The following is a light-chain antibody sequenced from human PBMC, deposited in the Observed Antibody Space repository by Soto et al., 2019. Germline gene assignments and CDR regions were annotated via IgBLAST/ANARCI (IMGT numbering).Light chain of an antibody. CDR2: AAS. V-gene: IGKV1-39*01. CDR3: QQYNSYSWT. Sequence: DIQMTQSPSSLSASVGDRVTITCRASQSISSYLNWYQQKPGKAPKLLIYAASSLQSGVPSRFSGSGSGTDFTLTISSLQPEDFATYYCQQYNSYSWTFGPGTKVDIK. J-gene: IGKJ1*01. CDR1: QSISSY.